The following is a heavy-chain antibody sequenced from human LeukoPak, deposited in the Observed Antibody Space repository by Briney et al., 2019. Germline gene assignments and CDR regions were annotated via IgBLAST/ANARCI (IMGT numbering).Heavy chain of an antibody. D-gene: IGHD6-13*01. Sequence: GGSLRLSCAASGFTVSSNYMSWVRQAPGKGLEWVSVIYSGGSTYYADSVKGRFTISRDNSKNTLYLQMNSLRAEDTAVYYCASGQLANAPYYFDYWGQGTLVTVSS. CDR3: ASGQLANAPYYFDY. CDR2: IYSGGST. V-gene: IGHV3-66*01. J-gene: IGHJ4*02. CDR1: GFTVSSNY.